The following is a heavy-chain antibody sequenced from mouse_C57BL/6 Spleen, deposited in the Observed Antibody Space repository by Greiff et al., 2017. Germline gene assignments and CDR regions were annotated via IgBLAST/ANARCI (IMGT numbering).Heavy chain of an antibody. CDR2: ISSGGDYI. CDR1: GFTFSSYA. Sequence: EVHLVESGEGLVKPGGSLKLSCAASGFTFSSYAMSWVRQTPEKRLEWVAYISSGGDYIYYADTVKGRFTISRDNARNTLYLQMSSLKSEETAMYYCTRVGYANFDYWGQGTTLTVSS. J-gene: IGHJ2*01. V-gene: IGHV5-9-1*02. D-gene: IGHD2-14*01. CDR3: TRVGYANFDY.